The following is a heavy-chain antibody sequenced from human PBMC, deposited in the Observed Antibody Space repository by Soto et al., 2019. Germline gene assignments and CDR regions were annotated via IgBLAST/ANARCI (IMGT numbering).Heavy chain of an antibody. CDR2: IYYGGST. Sequence: SETLSLTCTVSGGSISSGGYYWSWIRQHPGKGLEWIGYIYYGGSTYYNPSLKSRVTISVDTSKNQFSLKLSSVTAADTAVYYCARDPTRAVRGTTSWGQGTLVTVSS. CDR1: GGSISSGGYY. V-gene: IGHV4-31*03. J-gene: IGHJ5*02. D-gene: IGHD3-10*01. CDR3: ARDPTRAVRGTTS.